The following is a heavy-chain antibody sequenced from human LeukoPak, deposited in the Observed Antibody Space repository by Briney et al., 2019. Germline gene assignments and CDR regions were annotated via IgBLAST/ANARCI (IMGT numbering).Heavy chain of an antibody. CDR2: INTNTGNP. V-gene: IGHV7-4-1*02. CDR3: ASGAPYCSGGSCYFSSGWYVY. CDR1: GYSFTSHY. J-gene: IGHJ4*02. Sequence: ASVKVSCKASGYSFTSHYMHWVRQAPGQGLEWMGWINTNTGNPTYAQGFTGRFVFSLDTSVSTAYLQISSLKAEDTAVYYCASGAPYCSGGSCYFSSGWYVYWGQGTLVTVSS. D-gene: IGHD2-15*01.